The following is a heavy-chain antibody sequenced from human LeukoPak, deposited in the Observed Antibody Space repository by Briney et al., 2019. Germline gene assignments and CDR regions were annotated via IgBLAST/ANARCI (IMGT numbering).Heavy chain of an antibody. CDR3: ALNAYCSSNSCWGNYYYYYMDF. CDR2: FDPEDVET. V-gene: IGHV1-24*01. D-gene: IGHD2-2*01. CDR1: GYTLTELS. Sequence: GASVKVSCKVSGYTLTELSMHWVRQAPGKGLEWMGRFDPEDVETIYAQKFQGRVTLTEDTSTDTAYMELSSLSSADTAMYYCALNAYCSSNSCWGNYYYYYMDFWGKGTTVTVSS. J-gene: IGHJ6*03.